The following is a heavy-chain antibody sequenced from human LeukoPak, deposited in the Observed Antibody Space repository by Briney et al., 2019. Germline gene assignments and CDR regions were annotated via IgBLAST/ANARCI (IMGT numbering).Heavy chain of an antibody. Sequence: GGSLRLSCAASGFTFSSYAMHWVRQAPGKGLEWVAVISYDGSNKYYADSMKGRFTISRDNSKNTLYLQMNSLRAEDTAVYYCARISMATDYWGQGTLVTVSS. CDR2: ISYDGSNK. J-gene: IGHJ4*02. D-gene: IGHD2/OR15-2a*01. CDR3: ARISMATDY. CDR1: GFTFSSYA. V-gene: IGHV3-30-3*01.